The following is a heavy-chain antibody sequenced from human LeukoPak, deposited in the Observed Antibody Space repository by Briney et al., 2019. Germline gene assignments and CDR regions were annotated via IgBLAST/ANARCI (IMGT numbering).Heavy chain of an antibody. CDR1: GSTFSSYS. J-gene: IGHJ3*02. CDR3: ARDRDIVVVEGAFDI. Sequence: GGSLRLSCAASGSTFSSYSMNWVRQAPGKGLEWVSSISSSSSYIYYADSVKGRFTISRDNAKNSLYLQMNSLRAEDTAVYYCARDRDIVVVEGAFDIWGQGTMVTVSS. CDR2: ISSSSSYI. D-gene: IGHD2-2*01. V-gene: IGHV3-21*01.